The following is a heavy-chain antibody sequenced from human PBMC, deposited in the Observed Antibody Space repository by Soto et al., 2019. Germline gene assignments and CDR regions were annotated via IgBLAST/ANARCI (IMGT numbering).Heavy chain of an antibody. V-gene: IGHV1-2*02. CDR2: INPNSGGT. CDR1: GYTFTGYY. CDR3: ARDGNPGLLEWLLPLNWFDP. Sequence: AAVKVSCKASGYTFTGYYMHWVRQAPGQGLEWMGWINPNSGGTNYAQKFQGRVTMTRDTSISTAYMELSRLRSDDTAVYYCARDGNPGLLEWLLPLNWFDPWGQGTLVTVSS. J-gene: IGHJ5*02. D-gene: IGHD3-3*01.